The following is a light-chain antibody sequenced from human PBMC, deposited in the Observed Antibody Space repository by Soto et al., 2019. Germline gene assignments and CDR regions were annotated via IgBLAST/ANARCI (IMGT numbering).Light chain of an antibody. CDR3: QQYDNLSLT. V-gene: IGKV1-33*01. CDR2: DAS. CDR1: QDISNY. Sequence: DIPMTQSPSSLSASVGDRVTITCQASQDISNYLNRYQQKPGKASKLLIYDASNLETGVPSRFSGSGSGTDFTFTISRLQPEDIATYYCQQYDNLSLTCGGGTKVEIK. J-gene: IGKJ4*01.